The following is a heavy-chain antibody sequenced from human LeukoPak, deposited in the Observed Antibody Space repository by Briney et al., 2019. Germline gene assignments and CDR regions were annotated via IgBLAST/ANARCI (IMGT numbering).Heavy chain of an antibody. D-gene: IGHD3-10*01. CDR2: ISTGGTTM. Sequence: GGSLRLSCAASGFTFSSYAMHWVRQAPGRGLEWVSYISTGGTTMSYADSVKGRFAISRDNAKNSLYLQMNSLRDEDTAVYYCAREGYGSHALDIWGQGTMVTVSS. V-gene: IGHV3-48*02. CDR1: GFTFSSYA. CDR3: AREGYGSHALDI. J-gene: IGHJ3*02.